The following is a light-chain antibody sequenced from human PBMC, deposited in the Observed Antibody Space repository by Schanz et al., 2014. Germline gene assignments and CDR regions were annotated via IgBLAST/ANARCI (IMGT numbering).Light chain of an antibody. Sequence: QSVLTQPPSVSGAPGQRVTISCTGSSSNIGAGYDVHWYQHLPGTAPKPLIFDNTNRPSGVPDRFSGSKSGTSATLGITGLQTGDEADYYCGTWDKSLSAWVFGGGTKLTVL. CDR2: DNT. CDR1: SSNIGAGYD. V-gene: IGLV1-40*01. J-gene: IGLJ3*02. CDR3: GTWDKSLSAWV.